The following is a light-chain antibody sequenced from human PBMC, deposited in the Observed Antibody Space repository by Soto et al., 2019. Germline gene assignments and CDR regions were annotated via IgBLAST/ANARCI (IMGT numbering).Light chain of an antibody. CDR1: SSDVGNYNL. CDR3: CSYAGSSTPLI. CDR2: EVS. Sequence: HSALTQPASVSGFPGQSITISCTRTSSDVGNYNLVSWYQQHPGKAPKLMIYEVSKWPSGVSNRFSGSKSGNTASLTISGLQAEDEADYYCCSYAGSSTPLIFGTGTKVTVL. V-gene: IGLV2-23*02. J-gene: IGLJ1*01.